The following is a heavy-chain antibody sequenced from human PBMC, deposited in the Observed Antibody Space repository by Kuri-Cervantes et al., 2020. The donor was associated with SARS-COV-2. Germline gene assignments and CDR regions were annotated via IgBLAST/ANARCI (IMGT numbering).Heavy chain of an antibody. CDR2: INPNSGGT. Sequence: ASVKVSCKASGYTFTGYYMHWVRQAPGQGLEWMGWINPNSGGTSYAQKFQGRITMTRDTSISTAYMELRSLRSDDTAVYYCARWTANYDSSGYYLWGQGTLVTVSS. D-gene: IGHD3-22*01. CDR1: GYTFTGYY. CDR3: ARWTANYDSSGYYL. V-gene: IGHV1-2*02. J-gene: IGHJ5*02.